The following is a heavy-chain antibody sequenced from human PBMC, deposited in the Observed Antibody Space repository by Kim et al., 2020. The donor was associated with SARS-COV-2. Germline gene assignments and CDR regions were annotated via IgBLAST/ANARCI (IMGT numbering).Heavy chain of an antibody. CDR1: GYTFTSYG. Sequence: ASVKVSCKASGYTFTSYGISWVRQAPGQGLEWMGWISAYNGNTNYAQKLQGRVTMTTDTSTSTAYMELRSLRSDDTAVYYCARTDPVVPAANLGDYWGQGTLVTVSS. J-gene: IGHJ4*02. D-gene: IGHD2-2*01. V-gene: IGHV1-18*01. CDR2: ISAYNGNT. CDR3: ARTDPVVPAANLGDY.